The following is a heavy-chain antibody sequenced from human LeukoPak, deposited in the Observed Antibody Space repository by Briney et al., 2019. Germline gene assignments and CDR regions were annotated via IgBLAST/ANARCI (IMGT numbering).Heavy chain of an antibody. Sequence: GGSLRLSCAASGFTFSSYSMNWVRQAPGKGLEWVSYISSSSSTIYYADSVKGRFTISRDNAKNSLYLQMNSLRTEDTAVYYCARDVDGDFFDYWGQGTLVTVSS. CDR3: ARDVDGDFFDY. J-gene: IGHJ4*02. CDR1: GFTFSSYS. D-gene: IGHD4-17*01. V-gene: IGHV3-48*01. CDR2: ISSSSSTI.